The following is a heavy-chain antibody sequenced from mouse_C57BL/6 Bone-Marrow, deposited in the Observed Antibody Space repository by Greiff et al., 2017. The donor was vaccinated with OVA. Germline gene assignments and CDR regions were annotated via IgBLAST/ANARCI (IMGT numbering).Heavy chain of an antibody. V-gene: IGHV5-4*01. D-gene: IGHD2-3*01. CDR3: ARDNGYYGGAMDY. CDR1: GFTFSSYA. CDR2: ISDGGSYT. Sequence: EVMLVESGGGLVKPGGSLKLSCAASGFTFSSYAMSWVRQTPEKSLEWVATISDGGSYTYYPDNVKGRFTISRDNAKNNLYLQMSHLKSEDTAMYYCARDNGYYGGAMDYWGQGTSVTVSS. J-gene: IGHJ4*01.